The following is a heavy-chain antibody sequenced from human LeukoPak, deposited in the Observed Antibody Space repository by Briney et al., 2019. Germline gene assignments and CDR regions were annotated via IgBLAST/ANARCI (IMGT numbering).Heavy chain of an antibody. CDR1: GFTVRSNY. J-gene: IGHJ4*02. Sequence: GGSLRLSCAASGFTVRSNYMFWVRQAPGKGLECVSVIYSDGSAYYADSVKGRFTISRDSSMNTLFLQMNSLRAEDTAMYYCAGALYYNYYETRYFAYWGQGTPVTVSS. D-gene: IGHD3-22*01. CDR2: IYSDGSA. CDR3: AGALYYNYYETRYFAY. V-gene: IGHV3-53*01.